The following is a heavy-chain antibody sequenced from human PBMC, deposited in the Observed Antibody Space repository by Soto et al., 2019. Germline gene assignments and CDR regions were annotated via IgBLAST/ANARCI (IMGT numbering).Heavy chain of an antibody. J-gene: IGHJ4*02. V-gene: IGHV1-18*04. Sequence: APVMALCQCSGETCMPYDKSWLQQVPGQGLEWMGWISAYNGNTNYAKKLQGRVTMTTDTYTSTAYMELTSLRSEDTAVEDCARDTGDGNFEGWGQGTLVTV. CDR2: ISAYNGNT. D-gene: IGHD7-27*01. CDR3: ARDTGDGNFEG. CDR1: GETCMPYD.